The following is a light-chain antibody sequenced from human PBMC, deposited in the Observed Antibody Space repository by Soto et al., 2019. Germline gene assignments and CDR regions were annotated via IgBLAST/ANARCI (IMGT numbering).Light chain of an antibody. CDR1: QSVSSRY. CDR2: GAT. Sequence: EIVLTQSPGTLSMSPGERATLSCRASQSVSSRYVAWHQQKPGQAPRLLLSGATNRASGIPDRFSGSGSGTDFTLTIIRLEPDDCAVYYCQQYSNSPFTFGTGTKVEI. CDR3: QQYSNSPFT. J-gene: IGKJ3*01. V-gene: IGKV3-20*01.